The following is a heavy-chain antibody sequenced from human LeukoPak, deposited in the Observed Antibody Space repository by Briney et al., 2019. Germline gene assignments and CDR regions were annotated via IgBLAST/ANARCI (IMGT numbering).Heavy chain of an antibody. CDR3: ARGQWLALSYYFDY. J-gene: IGHJ4*02. CDR2: IYYSGST. D-gene: IGHD6-19*01. Sequence: SETLSLTCTVSGGPISSYYWSWIRQPPGKGLEWIGYIYYSGSTNYNPSLKSRVTISVDTSKNQFSLKLTSVTAADTAVYYCARGQWLALSYYFDYWGQGTLVTVSS. CDR1: GGPISSYY. V-gene: IGHV4-59*01.